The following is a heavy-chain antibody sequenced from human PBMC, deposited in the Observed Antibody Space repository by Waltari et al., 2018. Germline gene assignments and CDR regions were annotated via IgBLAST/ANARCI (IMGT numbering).Heavy chain of an antibody. CDR2: INHSGST. CDR1: GGSFSGYY. J-gene: IGHJ4*02. CDR3: ARENDFWSGSSRSAFDY. V-gene: IGHV4-34*01. Sequence: QVQLQQWGAGLLKPSETLSLTCAVYGGSFSGYYWSWIRQPPGKGLEWIGEINHSGSTNYNPSLKSRVTISVDTSKNQFSLKLSSVTAADTAVYYCARENDFWSGSSRSAFDYWGQGTLVTVSS. D-gene: IGHD3-3*01.